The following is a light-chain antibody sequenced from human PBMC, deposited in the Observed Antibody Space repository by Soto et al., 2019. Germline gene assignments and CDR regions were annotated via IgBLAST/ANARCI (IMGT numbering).Light chain of an antibody. V-gene: IGKV3-20*01. J-gene: IGKJ1*01. Sequence: EIVLTQSPGTLSLSPGERATLSCRASQSVSSSYLAWYQQKPGQAPRLLIYGASSRATGIPDRFSGSGSGTDFTLTISRLEPEFFAVYYCQQYGRSPRTFGQGTKVDSK. CDR3: QQYGRSPRT. CDR1: QSVSSSY. CDR2: GAS.